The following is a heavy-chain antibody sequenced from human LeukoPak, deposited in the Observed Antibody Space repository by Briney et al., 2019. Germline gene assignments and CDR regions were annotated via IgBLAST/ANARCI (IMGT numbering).Heavy chain of an antibody. CDR3: ARDWTSDYDILTGSFLPSYGMDV. CDR2: IWYDGSNK. D-gene: IGHD3-9*01. J-gene: IGHJ6*02. Sequence: PGGSLRLSCAASGFTFSSYAMSWVRQAPGKGLEWVAVIWYDGSNKYYADSVKGRFTISRDNSKNTLYLQMNSLRAEDTAVYYCARDWTSDYDILTGSFLPSYGMDVWGQGTTVTVSS. V-gene: IGHV3-33*08. CDR1: GFTFSSYA.